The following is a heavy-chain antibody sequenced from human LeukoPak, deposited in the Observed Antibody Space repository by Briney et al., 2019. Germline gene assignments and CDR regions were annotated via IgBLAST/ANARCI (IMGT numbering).Heavy chain of an antibody. Sequence: ASVKVSCKASGYTFTSYYMHWVRQAPGQGLEWMGIINPSGGSTSYAQKFQGRVTITTDESTSTAYMELSSLRSEDTAVYYCARGSGGNPFDYWGQGTLVTVSS. CDR2: INPSGGST. V-gene: IGHV1-46*01. J-gene: IGHJ4*02. CDR3: ARGSGGNPFDY. CDR1: GYTFTSYY. D-gene: IGHD4-23*01.